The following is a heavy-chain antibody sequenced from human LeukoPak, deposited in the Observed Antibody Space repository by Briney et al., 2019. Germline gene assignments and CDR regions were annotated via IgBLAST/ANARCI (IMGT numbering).Heavy chain of an antibody. Sequence: GGSLRLSCAASGFTFGSHAMTWVRQAPGKGLEWVSVVSAIGGSTYYADSVKGRFTISRDNSKKTLFLQMNSLRAEDTAVYYCAKEAGATQGYAFDIWGQGTMVTVSA. CDR3: AKEAGATQGYAFDI. CDR1: GFTFGSHA. D-gene: IGHD1-26*01. J-gene: IGHJ3*02. CDR2: VSAIGGST. V-gene: IGHV3-23*01.